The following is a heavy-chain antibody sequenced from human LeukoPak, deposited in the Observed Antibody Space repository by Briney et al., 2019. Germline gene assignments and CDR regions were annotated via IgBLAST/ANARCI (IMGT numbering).Heavy chain of an antibody. CDR1: GFTFSSYA. D-gene: IGHD3/OR15-3a*01. V-gene: IGHV3-64*01. CDR3: ARLDLKPYYYYYGMDV. CDR2: ISSNGGST. J-gene: IGHJ6*02. Sequence: GGSLRLSCAASGFTFSSYAMHWVRQAPGKGLEYVSAISSNGGSTYYANSVKGRFTISRDNSKNTLYLQMGSLRAEDMAVYYCARLDLKPYYYYYGMDVWGQGTTVTVSS.